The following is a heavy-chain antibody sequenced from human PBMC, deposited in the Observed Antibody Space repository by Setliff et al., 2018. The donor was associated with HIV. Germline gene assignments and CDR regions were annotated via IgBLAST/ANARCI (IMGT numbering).Heavy chain of an antibody. CDR3: ARIFGDQGYYYGMDV. J-gene: IGHJ6*02. CDR2: IYYSGSN. Sequence: PSETLSLTCTVSGGSISSYYWSWIRQPPGKGLTWIGHIYYSGSNKYNPSLNIRVTISVDTSKIHFSLTLSSVLDADTAVYYCARIFGDQGYYYGMDVWGQGTTVTVSS. D-gene: IGHD3-3*01. V-gene: IGHV4-59*01. CDR1: GGSISSYY.